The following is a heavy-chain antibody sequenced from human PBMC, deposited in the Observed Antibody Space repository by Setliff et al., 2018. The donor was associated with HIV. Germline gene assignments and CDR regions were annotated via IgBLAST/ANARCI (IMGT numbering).Heavy chain of an antibody. Sequence: PGGSLRLSCAASGFTFSSYAMHWVRQAPGKGLEWVAVISYDGTNKYFADSVKGRFTISRDNPKNTLYLQMNSLRAEDTAVYYCAKGALASGNYVRVALDLWGQGTMVTVSS. V-gene: IGHV3-30-3*01. CDR1: GFTFSSYA. CDR3: AKGALASGNYVRVALDL. CDR2: ISYDGTNK. J-gene: IGHJ3*01. D-gene: IGHD1-26*01.